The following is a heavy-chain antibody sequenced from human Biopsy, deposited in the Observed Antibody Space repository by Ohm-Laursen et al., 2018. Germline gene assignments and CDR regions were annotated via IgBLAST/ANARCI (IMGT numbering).Heavy chain of an antibody. V-gene: IGHV4-4*07. D-gene: IGHD6-19*01. Sequence: SETLSLTCPVSGGSLSSYSWSWIRQPAGKGPEWIGQIYTSGITNYNPSLKSRVTISVDTSKNQISLKVTSVTAADTAVYYCAKHGSGWTGDDALHIWGQGTMVTVSS. J-gene: IGHJ3*02. CDR2: IYTSGIT. CDR1: GGSLSSYS. CDR3: AKHGSGWTGDDALHI.